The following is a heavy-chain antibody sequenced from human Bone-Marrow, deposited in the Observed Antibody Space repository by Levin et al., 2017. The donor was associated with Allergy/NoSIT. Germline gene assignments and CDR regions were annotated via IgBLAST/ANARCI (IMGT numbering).Heavy chain of an antibody. CDR1: GFDFSDYG. CDR3: AKTLAYRSGSGNYYYEYPMDV. D-gene: IGHD3-10*01. CDR2: ISYDGSDK. V-gene: IGHV3-30*18. Sequence: GESLKISCAASGFDFSDYGMHWVRQVPGKGLEWVALISYDGSDKYYADSVKGRFTISRDNSRNTLFLQMSSLRPEDSAVFSCAKTLAYRSGSGNYYYEYPMDVWGQGTTVAVSS. J-gene: IGHJ6*02.